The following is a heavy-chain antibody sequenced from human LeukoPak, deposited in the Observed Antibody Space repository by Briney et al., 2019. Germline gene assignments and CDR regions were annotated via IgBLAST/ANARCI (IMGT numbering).Heavy chain of an antibody. CDR1: GYIFTNYY. CDR2: INPTGGST. J-gene: IGHJ4*02. V-gene: IGHV1-46*01. CDR3: ARDHYHKIHSVMVTAPDY. Sequence: VASVKVSCKASGYIFTNYYMHWVRQAPGEGLEWMGIINPTGGSTSYAQKFQGRVTMTRDTSTSTVYMELRSLRSEDTAVYYCARDHYHKIHSVMVTAPDYWGQGTLVIVSS. D-gene: IGHD2-21*02.